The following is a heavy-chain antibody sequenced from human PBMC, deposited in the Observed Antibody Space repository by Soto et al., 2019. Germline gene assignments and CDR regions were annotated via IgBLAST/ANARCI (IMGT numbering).Heavy chain of an antibody. D-gene: IGHD2-2*01. V-gene: IGHV4-59*08. Sequence: SETLSLTCTVSGGSISSYYWSWIRQPPGKGLEWIGYIYYSGSTNYNPSLKSRVTISVDTSKNQFSLKLSSVTAADTAVYYCARVFARVVSAAIYFGYWGQGTLVTVSS. CDR2: IYYSGST. J-gene: IGHJ4*02. CDR1: GGSISSYY. CDR3: ARVFARVVSAAIYFGY.